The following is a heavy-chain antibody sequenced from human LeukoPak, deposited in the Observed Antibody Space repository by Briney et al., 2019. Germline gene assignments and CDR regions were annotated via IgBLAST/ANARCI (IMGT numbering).Heavy chain of an antibody. CDR2: TSGSGVNS. J-gene: IGHJ4*02. V-gene: IGHV3-23*01. CDR3: AKEYSGYDFDY. Sequence: GGSLRLSCAASGFTLRSYDMSWVRQAPGKGLEWVAATSGSGVNSYYADSVRGRFTTSRDNSQNTLYLQMDSLRAEDTALYYCAKEYSGYDFDYWGQGTLVTVSS. D-gene: IGHD5-12*01. CDR1: GFTLRSYD.